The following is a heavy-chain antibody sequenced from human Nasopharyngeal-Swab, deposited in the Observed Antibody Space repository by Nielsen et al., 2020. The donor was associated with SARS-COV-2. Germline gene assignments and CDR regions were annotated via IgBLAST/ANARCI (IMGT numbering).Heavy chain of an antibody. CDR1: QFAFGNYW. CDR2: IRQDESEK. V-gene: IGHV3-7*01. Sequence: GGSLRLSCVVSQFAFGNYWMSWVRQAPGKGLEWVANIRQDESEKYYVDSVKGRFTISRDNAKNSLFLQMNSLRVADTAVYYCARLLEVGGTPLDYWGQGTLVSVSS. D-gene: IGHD6-19*01. J-gene: IGHJ4*02. CDR3: ARLLEVGGTPLDY.